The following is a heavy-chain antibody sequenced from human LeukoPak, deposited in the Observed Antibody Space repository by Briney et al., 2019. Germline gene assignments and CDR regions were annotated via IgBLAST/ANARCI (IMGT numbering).Heavy chain of an antibody. Sequence: PSETLSLTCTVAGGSISSYSWSWIRQPPGKGLEWIGYIYYSGSTSYNPSLKSRVTISVDPSKNQFSLNLSSLTAADTAVYYCARVLPEHDTDYYYYGMDVWGQGTTVTVSS. CDR1: GGSISSYS. CDR3: ARVLPEHDTDYYYYGMDV. J-gene: IGHJ6*02. D-gene: IGHD3-22*01. CDR2: IYYSGST. V-gene: IGHV4-59*01.